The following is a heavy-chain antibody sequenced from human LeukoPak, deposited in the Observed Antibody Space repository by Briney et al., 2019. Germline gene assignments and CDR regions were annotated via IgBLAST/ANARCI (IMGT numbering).Heavy chain of an antibody. D-gene: IGHD6-19*01. CDR3: ARARIAVAGPFDY. CDR1: GFPVSSNY. CDR2: IYNGGTT. J-gene: IGHJ4*02. Sequence: GGSLRLSCAASGFPVSSNYMSWVRQAPGKGLEWVSIIYNGGTTNYADSVKGRFTISRDNSKNTLHLQMNSLRVEDTAVYYCARARIAVAGPFDYWGQGTLVTVSS. V-gene: IGHV3-53*01.